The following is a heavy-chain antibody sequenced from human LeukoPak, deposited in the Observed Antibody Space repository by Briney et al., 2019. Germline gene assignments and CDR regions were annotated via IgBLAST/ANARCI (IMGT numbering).Heavy chain of an antibody. D-gene: IGHD2-2*01. CDR2: INHSGST. CDR3: AGSVFCSSTSCSHSELSQSYYYYMDV. J-gene: IGHJ6*03. V-gene: IGHV4-34*01. CDR1: GGSFSGYY. Sequence: SETLSLTCAVYGGSFSGYYWSWIRQPPGKGLEWIGEINHSGSTNYNPSLKSRVTISVDTSKNQFSLKLSSVTAADTAVYYCAGSVFCSSTSCSHSELSQSYYYYMDVWGKGTTVTVSS.